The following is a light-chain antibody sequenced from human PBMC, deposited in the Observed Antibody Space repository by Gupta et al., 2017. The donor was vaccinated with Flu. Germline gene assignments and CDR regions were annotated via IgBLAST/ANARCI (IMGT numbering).Light chain of an antibody. V-gene: IGKV2-28*01. J-gene: IGKJ1*01. CDR1: QSLLNRHGKEY. CDR2: LVS. Sequence: DIVMTQFPLPLPVTPGEPASIPCRSSQSLLNRHGKEYLAWYLQKPGQPPRLLIYLVSYRDSGVPDRFSGSGSGTDFTLTISRVEAEDVGVYYCMQSLRPPQTFGEGTKVEIK. CDR3: MQSLRPPQT.